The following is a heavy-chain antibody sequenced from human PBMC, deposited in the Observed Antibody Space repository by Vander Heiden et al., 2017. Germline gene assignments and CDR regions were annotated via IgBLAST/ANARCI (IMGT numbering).Heavy chain of an antibody. CDR2: ITHSGRT. CDR1: GGSCSGYY. CDR3: ARGLGSGWFDP. V-gene: IGHV4-34*02. J-gene: IGHJ5*02. D-gene: IGHD3-10*01. Sequence: QVQLQQWGAGLLKPSETLSLTCAVYGGSCSGYYWTWIRQPPGKGLEWIGEITHSGRTIYNPSLKSRVTISVDTSKNQFSLKLRSVTAADAAVYYCARGLGSGWFDPWGQGTLVTVSS.